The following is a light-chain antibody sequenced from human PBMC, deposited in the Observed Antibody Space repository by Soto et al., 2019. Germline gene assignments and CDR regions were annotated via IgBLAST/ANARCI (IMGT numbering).Light chain of an antibody. CDR3: QQYIYWPWT. Sequence: EIVMTQSPATLSVSPGERATLSCRASPSVSSTLAWYQQKPGQAPRLLIYGASTRATGIPARFSGSGSGTEFTLTISSLQSEDFAVYYCQQYIYWPWTFGQGTKVDIK. J-gene: IGKJ1*01. CDR2: GAS. V-gene: IGKV3-15*01. CDR1: PSVSST.